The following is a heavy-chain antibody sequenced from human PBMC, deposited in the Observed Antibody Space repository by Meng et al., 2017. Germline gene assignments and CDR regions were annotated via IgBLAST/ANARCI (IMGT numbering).Heavy chain of an antibody. CDR3: ARGEIQLWLSASPGGDY. CDR2: ISYDGSNK. D-gene: IGHD5-18*01. Sequence: GESLKISCAASGFTFSSYAMSWVRQAPGKGLEWVAVISYDGSNKYYADSVKGRFTISRDNSKNTLYLQMNSLRAEDTAVYYCARGEIQLWLSASPGGDYWGQGTLVTVSS. V-gene: IGHV3-30*04. J-gene: IGHJ4*02. CDR1: GFTFSSYA.